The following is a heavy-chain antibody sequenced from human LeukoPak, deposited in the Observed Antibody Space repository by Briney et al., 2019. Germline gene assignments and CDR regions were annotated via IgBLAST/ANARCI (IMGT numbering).Heavy chain of an antibody. CDR2: IIDTGST. CDR3: ARGLASGYPPIPFDY. Sequence: SETLSLTCAVYGGSFSGYYWTWIRQPPGKELEWIGEIIDTGSTKYNSSLKSRVAISVDTSKNQFSLSLDSVTAADTAVYYCARGLASGYPPIPFDYWGQGTLVTVSS. CDR1: GGSFSGYY. V-gene: IGHV4-34*12. J-gene: IGHJ4*02. D-gene: IGHD3-3*01.